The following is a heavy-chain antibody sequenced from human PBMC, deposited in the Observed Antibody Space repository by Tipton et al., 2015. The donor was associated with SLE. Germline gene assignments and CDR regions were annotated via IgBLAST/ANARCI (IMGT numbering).Heavy chain of an antibody. V-gene: IGHV4-34*01. CDR1: GGSFSGYY. D-gene: IGHD6-19*01. J-gene: IGHJ3*02. Sequence: TLSLTCAVYGGSFSGYYWSWIRQPPGKGLEWIGEINLSGSTNYNPSLKSRVTISVDTSKNQFSLKLSSVTAAATAVYYCARVGSGWVTFDIWGQGTMVTGSS. CDR3: ARVGSGWVTFDI. CDR2: INLSGST.